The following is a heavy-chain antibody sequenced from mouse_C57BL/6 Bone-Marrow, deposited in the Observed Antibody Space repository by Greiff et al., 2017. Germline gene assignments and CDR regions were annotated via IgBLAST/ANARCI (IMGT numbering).Heavy chain of an antibody. CDR2: ISDGGSYT. CDR3: ARNGFYWYFDV. D-gene: IGHD2-2*01. J-gene: IGHJ1*03. CDR1: GFTFSSYA. Sequence: EVHLVESGGGLVKPGGSLKLSCAASGFTFSSYAMSWVRQTPEKRLEWVATISDGGSYTYYPDNVKGRFTISRDNAKNNLYLQMSQLKSEDTAMYYCARNGFYWYFDVWGTGTTVTVSS. V-gene: IGHV5-4*01.